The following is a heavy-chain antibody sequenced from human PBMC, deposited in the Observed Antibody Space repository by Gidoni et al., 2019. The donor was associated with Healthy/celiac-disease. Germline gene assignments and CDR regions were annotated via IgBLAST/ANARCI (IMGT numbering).Heavy chain of an antibody. CDR1: VFTFSSYA. CDR3: ARERGYSGYDLVY. V-gene: IGHV3-30-3*01. CDR2: ISYDGSNK. Sequence: QVQLVESGGGVVQPGWSLRLSCAASVFTFSSYAMHWVRQAPGKGLEWVAVISYDGSNKYYADSVKGRFTISRDNSKNTLYLQMNSLRAEDTAVYYCARERGYSGYDLVYWGQGTLVTVSS. D-gene: IGHD5-12*01. J-gene: IGHJ4*02.